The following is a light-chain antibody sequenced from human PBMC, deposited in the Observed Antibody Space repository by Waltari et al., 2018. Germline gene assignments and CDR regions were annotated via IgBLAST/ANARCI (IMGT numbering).Light chain of an antibody. V-gene: IGKV3-20*01. J-gene: IGKJ4*01. CDR3: QQYDGIVVT. CDR2: GTS. CDR1: QTVSSIS. Sequence: EIVLTQSPGTLSLSQGERATLSCRASQTVSSISFTWYQQKPGQAPRLLIHGTSNRAIGIPDRFSGSGSGTDFTLTISRLEPEDFAVYYCQQYDGIVVTFGGGTKVEI.